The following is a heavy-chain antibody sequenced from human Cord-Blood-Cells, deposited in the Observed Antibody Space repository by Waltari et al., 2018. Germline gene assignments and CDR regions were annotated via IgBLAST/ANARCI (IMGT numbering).Heavy chain of an antibody. CDR1: GGSISSYY. Sequence: QVQLQESGPGLVKPSETLSLTCTVSGGSISSYYWSWIRQPPGKGPEWIGYIYYSGSTNYNPSLKSRVTISVDTSKNQFSLKLSSVTTADTAVYYCAREIAAAGFDYWGQGTLVTVSS. J-gene: IGHJ4*02. CDR2: IYYSGST. D-gene: IGHD6-13*01. CDR3: AREIAAAGFDY. V-gene: IGHV4-59*01.